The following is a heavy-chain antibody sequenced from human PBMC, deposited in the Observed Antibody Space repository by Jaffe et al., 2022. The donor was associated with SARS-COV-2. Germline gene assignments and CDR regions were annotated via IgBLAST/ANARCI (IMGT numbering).Heavy chain of an antibody. CDR2: ISYDGSNK. CDR3: AKPVYSSSWYYFDY. D-gene: IGHD6-13*01. CDR1: GFTFSSYG. V-gene: IGHV3-30*18. J-gene: IGHJ4*02. Sequence: QVQLVESGGGVVQPGRSLRLSCAASGFTFSSYGMHWVRQAPGKGLEWVAVISYDGSNKYYADSVKGRFTISRDNSKNTLYLQMNSLRAEDTAVYYCAKPVYSSSWYYFDYWGQGTLVTVSS.